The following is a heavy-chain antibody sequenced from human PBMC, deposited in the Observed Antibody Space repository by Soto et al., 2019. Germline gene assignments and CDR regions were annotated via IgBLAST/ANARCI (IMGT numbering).Heavy chain of an antibody. Sequence: HVQLQESGPGLVKPSETLSLTCTVSGGSISTYYWSWIRQPPGKGLEWIGYIYYDGSTSYNPSLKRRLPIXXDXSXXQFCLILSSVTSADTSVYYCARDQLSRGLYVWFDPWGQGTLVTVSS. J-gene: IGHJ5*02. CDR3: ARDQLSRGLYVWFDP. CDR1: GGSISTYY. V-gene: IGHV4-59*01. CDR2: IYYDGST. D-gene: IGHD6-25*01.